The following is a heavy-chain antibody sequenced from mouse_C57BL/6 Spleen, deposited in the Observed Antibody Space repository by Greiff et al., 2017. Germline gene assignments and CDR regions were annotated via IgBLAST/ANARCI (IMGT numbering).Heavy chain of an antibody. D-gene: IGHD3-3*01. V-gene: IGHV5-17*01. CDR2: ISSGSSTI. J-gene: IGHJ2*01. Sequence: EVKLMESGGGLVKPGGSLKLSCAASGFTFSDYGMHWVRQAPEKGLEWVAYISSGSSTIYYADTVNGRFTISRDNAKNTLFLQMTSLRSEETAMYYCAREGDPRYFDYWGQGTTLTVSS. CDR3: AREGDPRYFDY. CDR1: GFTFSDYG.